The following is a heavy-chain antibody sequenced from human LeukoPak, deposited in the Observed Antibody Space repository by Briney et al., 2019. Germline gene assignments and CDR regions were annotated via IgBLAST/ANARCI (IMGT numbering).Heavy chain of an antibody. CDR2: ISWGGGNT. J-gene: IGHJ4*02. V-gene: IGHV3-23*01. CDR3: ANGWSGRQSWVY. D-gene: IGHD3-10*01. CDR1: GFTFSSYA. Sequence: PGGSLRLSCAASGFTFSSYAMNWVRQAPGKELEWVSAISWGGGNTYYADSVKGRFTISRDSSQNTLYLQMNNLRDEDKAVNYCANGWSGRQSWVYWGQGALVTLSS.